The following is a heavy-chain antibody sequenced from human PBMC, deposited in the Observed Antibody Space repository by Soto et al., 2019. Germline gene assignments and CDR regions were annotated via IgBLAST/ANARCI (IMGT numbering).Heavy chain of an antibody. Sequence: QVQLVQSGAEVKKPGASVKVSCKASGYTFTSYDINWVRQATGQGLEWMGWMNPNSGNTGHAQKSQGRVTRTRNTSISTSYMWLSSLRSDDTAVYYCARETSNGMDVWGQGTTVTVSS. J-gene: IGHJ6*02. CDR2: MNPNSGNT. CDR3: ARETSNGMDV. CDR1: GYTFTSYD. V-gene: IGHV1-8*01.